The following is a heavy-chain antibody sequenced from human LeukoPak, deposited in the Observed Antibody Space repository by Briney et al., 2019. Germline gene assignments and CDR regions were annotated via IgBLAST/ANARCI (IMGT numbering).Heavy chain of an antibody. CDR1: GGTFSSYA. Sequence: SVKVSCKASGGTFSSYAISWVRQAPGQGLEWMGGIIPIFGTANYAQKSQGRVTITADESTSTAYMELSSLRSEDTAVYYCAREIAARREGWFDPWGQGTLVTVSS. V-gene: IGHV1-69*13. D-gene: IGHD6-6*01. J-gene: IGHJ5*02. CDR2: IIPIFGTA. CDR3: AREIAARREGWFDP.